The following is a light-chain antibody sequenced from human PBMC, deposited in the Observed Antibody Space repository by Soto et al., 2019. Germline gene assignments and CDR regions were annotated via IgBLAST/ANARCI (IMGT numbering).Light chain of an antibody. Sequence: EIVLTQSPGTLSLSPGERATLSCRASQSVSSSYLARYQQKPGQAPRLLIYGASSRATGIPDRFSGSGSGTGFTLTISRLEPEDFAVYHCQQYGSSLFTFGPGTKVDI. CDR2: GAS. CDR1: QSVSSSY. J-gene: IGKJ3*01. CDR3: QQYGSSLFT. V-gene: IGKV3-20*01.